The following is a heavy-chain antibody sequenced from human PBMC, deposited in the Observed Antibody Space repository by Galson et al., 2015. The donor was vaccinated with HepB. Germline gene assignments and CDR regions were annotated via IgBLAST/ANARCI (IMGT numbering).Heavy chain of an antibody. Sequence: SLRLSCAASGFAFDSHAMSWVRQAPGRGLEWISGISGNGDSTFYADSVKGRFTASRDNSNNMLYLQMNNLRAEDAGLYFCAKGYGLFDSWAQGILVTVSS. CDR1: GFAFDSHA. V-gene: IGHV3-23*01. CDR3: AKGYGLFDS. D-gene: IGHD5-18*01. J-gene: IGHJ5*01. CDR2: ISGNGDST.